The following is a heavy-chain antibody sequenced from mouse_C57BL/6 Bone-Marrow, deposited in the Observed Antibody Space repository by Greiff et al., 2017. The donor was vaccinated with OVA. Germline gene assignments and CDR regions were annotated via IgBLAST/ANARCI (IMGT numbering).Heavy chain of an antibody. Sequence: VQLQQSVAELVRPGASVKLSCTAPGTNIINTYMHWVKQRPEQGLEWIGRIDPANGNTKYDPKFQGKATITADTSSNTAYLQLSSLTSEDTAIYYCAVFAYWGRGTLVTVSA. J-gene: IGHJ3*01. CDR3: AVFAY. CDR1: GTNIINTY. V-gene: IGHV14-3*01. CDR2: IDPANGNT.